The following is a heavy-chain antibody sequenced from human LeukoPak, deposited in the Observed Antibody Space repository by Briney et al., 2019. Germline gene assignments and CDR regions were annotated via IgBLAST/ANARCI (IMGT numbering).Heavy chain of an antibody. V-gene: IGHV3-23*01. CDR3: AKGLGKATVTPLGY. D-gene: IGHD4-11*01. CDR2: ISGSGGST. Sequence: GGSLRLSCAASGFAFSSYAMSWVRQAPGEGLEWVSGISGSGGSTYYADSVKGRFTISRDNSKNTLYLQMDSLRAEDTAVYYCAKGLGKATVTPLGYWGQGTLVTVSS. J-gene: IGHJ4*02. CDR1: GFAFSSYA.